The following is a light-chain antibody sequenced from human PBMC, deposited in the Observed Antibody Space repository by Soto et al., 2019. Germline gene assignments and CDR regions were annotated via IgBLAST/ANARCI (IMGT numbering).Light chain of an antibody. Sequence: IQMTQSPSSVSASVGAPVPITCRASQGIHRWLGWYQQKPGKLPEVLIYSTSTLQPGVPSRFSGSGSGTDFTLTISGLQREDFGTYYCQQASTFPITFGQGTRLEIK. J-gene: IGKJ5*01. CDR3: QQASTFPIT. CDR1: QGIHRW. V-gene: IGKV1D-12*01. CDR2: STS.